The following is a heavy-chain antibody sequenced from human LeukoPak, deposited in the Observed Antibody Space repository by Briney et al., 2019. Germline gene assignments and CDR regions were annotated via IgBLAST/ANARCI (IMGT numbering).Heavy chain of an antibody. V-gene: IGHV3-7*01. CDR1: GFTFSRHW. CDR3: ARDPAHSSGWFAVSYYYMDV. CDR2: VKQDGSEE. J-gene: IGHJ6*03. D-gene: IGHD6-19*01. Sequence: PGGSLRLSCAASGFTFSRHWMSWVRQAPGKGLEWVANVKQDGSEEVYVDSVKGRFTISRDNAKNSLYLQMNSLRAEDTAVYYCARDPAHSSGWFAVSYYYMDVWGKGTTVTVSS.